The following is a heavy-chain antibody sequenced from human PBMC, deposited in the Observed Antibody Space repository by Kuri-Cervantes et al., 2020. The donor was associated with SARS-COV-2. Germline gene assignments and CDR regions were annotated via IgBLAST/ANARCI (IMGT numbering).Heavy chain of an antibody. V-gene: IGHV3-7*05. CDR1: GFTFSSYW. D-gene: IGHD2-2*01. CDR2: IKQDGSEK. Sequence: GGSLRLSCAASGFTFSSYWMSWVRQAPGKGLECVANIKQDGSEKYYVDSVKGRFTISRDNAKNSLYLQMNSLRAEDTAVYYCARDRYCSSNSCYYYGMDVWGQGTMVTVSS. J-gene: IGHJ6*02. CDR3: ARDRYCSSNSCYYYGMDV.